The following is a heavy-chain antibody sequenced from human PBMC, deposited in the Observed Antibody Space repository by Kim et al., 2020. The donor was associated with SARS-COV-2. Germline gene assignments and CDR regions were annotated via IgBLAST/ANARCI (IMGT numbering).Heavy chain of an antibody. CDR3: ARDSSDYDSSGHPDY. CDR2: INPSGGST. D-gene: IGHD3-22*01. Sequence: ASVKVSCKASGYTFTSYYMHWVRQAPGQGLEWMGIINPSGGSTSYAQKFQGRVTMTRDTSTSTVYMELSSLRSEDTAVYYCARDSSDYDSSGHPDYWGQGTLVTVSS. V-gene: IGHV1-46*01. J-gene: IGHJ4*02. CDR1: GYTFTSYY.